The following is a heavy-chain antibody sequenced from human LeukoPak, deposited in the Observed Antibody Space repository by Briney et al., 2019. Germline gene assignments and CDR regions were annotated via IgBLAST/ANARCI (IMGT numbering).Heavy chain of an antibody. V-gene: IGHV3-53*01. Sequence: GGSLRLSCAASGFTVSNNYISWVRQAPGKGLEWVSVMYSGGSTNYADSVKGRFIISRDDSKNILDLQMNSLKTEDTAVYYCARGNYATTGPGALDIWGRGTMVTVS. CDR3: ARGNYATTGPGALDI. D-gene: IGHD1-26*01. CDR2: MYSGGST. J-gene: IGHJ3*02. CDR1: GFTVSNNY.